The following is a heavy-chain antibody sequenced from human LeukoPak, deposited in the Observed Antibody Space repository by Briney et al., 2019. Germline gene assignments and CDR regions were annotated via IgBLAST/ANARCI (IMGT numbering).Heavy chain of an antibody. CDR2: IGSDGTKK. V-gene: IGHV3-30*04. Sequence: PGGSLRLSCVASGSIFSDHAFHWVRQSPDKGLEWVALIGSDGTKKYYADSVQGRFTVSRENSKNTLFLQMNTVRADDTAVYFCARQMTSTRLFDSWGQGTLVTVSS. CDR3: ARQMTSTRLFDS. D-gene: IGHD5/OR15-5a*01. J-gene: IGHJ4*02. CDR1: GSIFSDHA.